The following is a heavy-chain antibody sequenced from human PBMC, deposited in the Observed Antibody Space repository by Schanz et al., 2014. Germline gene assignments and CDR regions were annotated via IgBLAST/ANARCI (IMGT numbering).Heavy chain of an antibody. CDR2: ISHNTFYT. D-gene: IGHD1-1*01. Sequence: QVQLVESGGGLVKPGGSLRLSCAASGFTFTDYYISWIRQAPGMGLEWVSYISHNTFYTDYADSVKGRFTISRDNAKNSVYLQMNTLRAEDTAVYYCARDGVAATTDFEYWGQGALVTVSS. J-gene: IGHJ4*02. V-gene: IGHV3-11*06. CDR1: GFTFTDYY. CDR3: ARDGVAATTDFEY.